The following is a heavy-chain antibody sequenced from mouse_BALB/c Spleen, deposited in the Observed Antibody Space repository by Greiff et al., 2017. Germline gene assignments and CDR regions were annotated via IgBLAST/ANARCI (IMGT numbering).Heavy chain of an antibody. CDR2: IYPGDGDT. CDR1: GYAFSSSW. CDR3: ARSPLRYAMDY. J-gene: IGHJ4*01. V-gene: IGHV1-82*01. Sequence: QVQLQQSGPELVKPGASVKISCKASGYAFSSSWMNWVKQRPGQGLEWIGRIYPGDGDTNYNGKFKGKATLTADKSSSTAYMQLSSLTSVDSAVYFCARSPLRYAMDYWGQGTSVTVSS.